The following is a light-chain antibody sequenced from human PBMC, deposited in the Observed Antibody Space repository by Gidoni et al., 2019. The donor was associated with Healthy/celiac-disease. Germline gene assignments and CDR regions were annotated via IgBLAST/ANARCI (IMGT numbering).Light chain of an antibody. CDR3: QQYGSSPTWT. CDR2: GAS. CDR1: QSVSSSY. V-gene: IGKV3-20*01. Sequence: EIVLTQSPGTLSLSPGERATLACRASQSVSSSYLAWYQQKPGQAPRLLIYGASSRATGSPDRFSGSGCGTDFTLTISRLEPEDFSVYYCQQYGSSPTWTFGQGTKVEIK. J-gene: IGKJ1*01.